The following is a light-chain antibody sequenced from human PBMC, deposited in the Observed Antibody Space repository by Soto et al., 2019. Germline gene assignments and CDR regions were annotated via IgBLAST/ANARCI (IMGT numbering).Light chain of an antibody. V-gene: IGKV1-8*01. Sequence: AIRMTQSPSSLSASTGDRVTITCRASQGISSYLAWYQQKPGKAPTLLIYAASTLQSGVPSRFSGSGSGTDFTLTISCLQSEDFATYYCQQYYSYPLTFGQGTKVEIK. CDR1: QGISSY. J-gene: IGKJ1*01. CDR3: QQYYSYPLT. CDR2: AAS.